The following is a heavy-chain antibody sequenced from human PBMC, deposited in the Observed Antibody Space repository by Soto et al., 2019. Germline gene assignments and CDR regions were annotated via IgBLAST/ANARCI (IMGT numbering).Heavy chain of an antibody. Sequence: QVQLVESGGGVVQPGRSLRLSCAASGFTFSSYGMHWVRQAPGKGLERVAVIWFDGSNKFYADSVKGRFTISRDNSKKTVSLQMNSLRDEDSAAYYCATTGPYWGQGTLVTVSS. CDR3: ATTGPY. CDR1: GFTFSSYG. CDR2: IWFDGSNK. V-gene: IGHV3-33*01. J-gene: IGHJ4*02.